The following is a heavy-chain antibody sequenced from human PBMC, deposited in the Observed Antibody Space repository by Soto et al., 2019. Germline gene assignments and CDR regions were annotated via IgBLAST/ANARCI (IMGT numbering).Heavy chain of an antibody. Sequence: SETLSLTCTVSGGSISSSSYYWSWIRQHPGKGLEWIGYIYYSGSTYYNPSLKSRVTISVDTSKNQFSLKLTSVTAADTAVYYCARHARITMVRGVIESLNWFDPWGQGTLVTVSS. CDR3: ARHARITMVRGVIESLNWFDP. V-gene: IGHV4-31*03. J-gene: IGHJ5*02. CDR2: IYYSGST. D-gene: IGHD3-10*01. CDR1: GGSISSSSYY.